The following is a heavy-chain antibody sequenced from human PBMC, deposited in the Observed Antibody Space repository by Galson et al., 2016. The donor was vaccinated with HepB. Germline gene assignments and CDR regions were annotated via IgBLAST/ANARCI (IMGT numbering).Heavy chain of an antibody. V-gene: IGHV3-21*01. J-gene: IGHJ4*02. CDR2: ISSSSSYI. D-gene: IGHD4-17*01. Sequence: GKGLEWVSYISSSSSYISYADSVKGRFTISRDNAKNSLYLQLNSLRAEDTAVYYCAREPHDFGDYGVDYWGQGTLVTASS. CDR3: AREPHDFGDYGVDY.